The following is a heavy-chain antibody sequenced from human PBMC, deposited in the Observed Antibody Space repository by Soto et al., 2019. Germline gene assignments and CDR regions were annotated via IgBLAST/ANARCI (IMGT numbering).Heavy chain of an antibody. J-gene: IGHJ4*02. V-gene: IGHV3-21*01. D-gene: IGHD6-6*01. CDR3: ASWLSSSEKDY. CDR2: ISSSSSYI. CDR1: GFTFSSYS. Sequence: GGSLRLSCAASGFTFSSYSMNWVRQAPGKGLEWVSSISSSSSYIYYADSVKGRFTISRDNAKNSLYLQMNSLRAEDTAVYYCASWLSSSEKDYWGQGTLVTVSS.